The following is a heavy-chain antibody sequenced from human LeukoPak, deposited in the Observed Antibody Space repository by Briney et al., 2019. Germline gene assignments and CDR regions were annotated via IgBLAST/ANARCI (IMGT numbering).Heavy chain of an antibody. Sequence: SVKVSCKASGGTFSSYTISWVRQAPGQGLEWMGGIIPIFGTANYAQKFQGRVTITADESTSTAYMELSSLRSEDTAVYCCARDRGYCSSTSCYADAFDIWGQGTMVTVSS. CDR1: GGTFSSYT. J-gene: IGHJ3*02. CDR2: IIPIFGTA. CDR3: ARDRGYCSSTSCYADAFDI. V-gene: IGHV1-69*13. D-gene: IGHD2-2*01.